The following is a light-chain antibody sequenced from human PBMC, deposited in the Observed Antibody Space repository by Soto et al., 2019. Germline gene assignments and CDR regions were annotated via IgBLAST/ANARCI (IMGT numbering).Light chain of an antibody. V-gene: IGLV2-14*01. CDR2: EVS. CDR3: SSYSIGTVYL. J-gene: IGLJ1*01. CDR1: SSDVGGYDY. Sequence: QSALTQPASVSGSPGQSITISCTGTSSDVGGYDYVSWYQLHPGKAPNLMVFEVSNRPSGVSYRFSGSKSGNTASLTISGLQAEDEADYFCSSYSIGTVYLFGTGTKLTVL.